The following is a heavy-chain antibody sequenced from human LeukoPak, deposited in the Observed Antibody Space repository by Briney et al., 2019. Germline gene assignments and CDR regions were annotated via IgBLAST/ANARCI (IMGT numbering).Heavy chain of an antibody. CDR3: ARNTHYGDYGVY. CDR1: GGSISSSSYY. CDR2: IYYSGST. J-gene: IGHJ4*02. D-gene: IGHD4-17*01. V-gene: IGHV4-39*01. Sequence: SETLSLTCTVSGGSISSSSYYWGWIRQPPGKGLEWIGSIYYSGSTYYNPSLKSRVTISVDTSKNQFSLKLSSVTAADTAVYYCARNTHYGDYGVYWGQGTLVTVSS.